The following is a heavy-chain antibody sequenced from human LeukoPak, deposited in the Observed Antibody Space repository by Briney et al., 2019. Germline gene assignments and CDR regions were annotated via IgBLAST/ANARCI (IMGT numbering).Heavy chain of an antibody. Sequence: GGSLRFSCADSGFTFSSYSMNWVRQAPGKGLEWVSSISSSSSYIYYADSVKGRFTISRDNAKNSLYLQMNSLRAEDTAVYYCARERWYSSSSGRYAFDIWGQGTMVTVSS. D-gene: IGHD6-6*01. CDR3: ARERWYSSSSGRYAFDI. V-gene: IGHV3-21*01. CDR1: GFTFSSYS. J-gene: IGHJ3*02. CDR2: ISSSSSYI.